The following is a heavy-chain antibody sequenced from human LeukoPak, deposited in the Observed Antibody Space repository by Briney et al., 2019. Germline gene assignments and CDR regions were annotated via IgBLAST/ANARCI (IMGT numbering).Heavy chain of an antibody. Sequence: SETLTLTWTVAGGSISSYYWSWLRQPPGKGLGWVGYIYYGGSTNYNPSLKSRVTISVDTSKNQFSLTLSSVTAADTAVYYCARVGIAVAGNYYYYMDVWGKGTTVTVSS. D-gene: IGHD6-19*01. CDR3: ARVGIAVAGNYYYYMDV. CDR1: GGSISSYY. J-gene: IGHJ6*03. CDR2: IYYGGST. V-gene: IGHV4-59*01.